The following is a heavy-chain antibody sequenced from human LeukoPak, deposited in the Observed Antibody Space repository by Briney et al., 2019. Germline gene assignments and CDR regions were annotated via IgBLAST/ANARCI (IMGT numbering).Heavy chain of an antibody. J-gene: IGHJ4*02. CDR2: INPNSGGT. CDR3: ARAPGYSYAVGGQY. V-gene: IGHV1-2*02. Sequence: GASVKVSCKASGYTFTSYDINWVRQATGQGLEWMGWINPNSGGTNYAQKFQGRVTMTRDTSISTAYMDLTRLRFDDTAVYYCARAPGYSYAVGGQYWGQGTLVTVSS. D-gene: IGHD5-18*01. CDR1: GYTFTSYD.